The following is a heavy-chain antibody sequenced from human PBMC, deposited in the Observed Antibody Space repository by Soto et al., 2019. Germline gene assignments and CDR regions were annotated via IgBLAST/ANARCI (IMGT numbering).Heavy chain of an antibody. CDR1: GFTFSSYG. J-gene: IGHJ4*02. D-gene: IGHD6-6*01. CDR3: AKDGVEYSSSSGYY. V-gene: IGHV3-30*18. Sequence: QVQLVESGGGVVQPGRSLRLSCAASGFTFSSYGMHWVRQAPGKGLEWVAVISYDGSNKYYADSVKGRFTISRDNSKNTLYLRMNSLRAEDTAVYYCAKDGVEYSSSSGYYWGQGTLVSVSS. CDR2: ISYDGSNK.